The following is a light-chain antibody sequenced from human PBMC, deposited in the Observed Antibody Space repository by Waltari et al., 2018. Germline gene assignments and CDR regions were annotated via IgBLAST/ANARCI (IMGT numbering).Light chain of an antibody. CDR3: HSRDSSASHVV. J-gene: IGLJ2*01. Sequence: SSELTQDPAVSVALGQTVKMTCQGDSLITSYASWYQQKPGPAPVLVLFGYNKRPSGIPDRFSGYNSGTTSSLTITGAQAEDEADYYCHSRDSSASHVVFGGGTKLTVL. CDR1: SLITSY. V-gene: IGLV3-19*01. CDR2: GYN.